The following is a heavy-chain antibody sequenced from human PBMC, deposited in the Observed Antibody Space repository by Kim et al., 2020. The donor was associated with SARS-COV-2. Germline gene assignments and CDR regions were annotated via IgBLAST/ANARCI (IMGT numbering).Heavy chain of an antibody. Sequence: SETLSLTCTVSGGSISSYYWSWIRQPPGKGLEWIGYIYYSGSTNYNPSLKSRVTISVDTSKNQFSLKLSSVTAADTAVYYCARAPLWAGLVGYFDYWGQGTLVTVSS. CDR3: ARAPLWAGLVGYFDY. J-gene: IGHJ4*02. V-gene: IGHV4-59*13. CDR1: GGSISSYY. CDR2: IYYSGST. D-gene: IGHD6-19*01.